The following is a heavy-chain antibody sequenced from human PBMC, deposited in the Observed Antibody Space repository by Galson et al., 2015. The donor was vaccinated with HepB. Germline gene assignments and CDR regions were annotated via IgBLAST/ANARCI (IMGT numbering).Heavy chain of an antibody. J-gene: IGHJ5*02. V-gene: IGHV1-18*01. Sequence: SVKVSCKASGYTFTSYGISWVRQAPGQGLEWMGWISFYNGNTNYARKLQGRVTMTTDTSTSTAYMELRSLTSDDTAVYYCAREGIGGVRGVTMWFDPWGQGTLVTVSS. D-gene: IGHD3-10*01. CDR3: AREGIGGVRGVTMWFDP. CDR2: ISFYNGNT. CDR1: GYTFTSYG.